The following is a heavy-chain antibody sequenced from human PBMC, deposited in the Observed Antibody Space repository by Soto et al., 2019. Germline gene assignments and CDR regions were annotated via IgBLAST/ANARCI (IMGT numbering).Heavy chain of an antibody. CDR2: MNPNSGNT. CDR1: GYTFTSYD. V-gene: IGHV1-8*01. CDR3: ARSRLATTANNWFDP. D-gene: IGHD5-12*01. J-gene: IGHJ5*02. Sequence: ASVKVSCKASGYTFTSYDINWVRQATGQGLEWMGLMNPNSGNTGYAQKFQGRVTMTRNTSISTAYMELSSLRSEDTAVYYCARSRLATTANNWFDPWGQGTLVTVSS.